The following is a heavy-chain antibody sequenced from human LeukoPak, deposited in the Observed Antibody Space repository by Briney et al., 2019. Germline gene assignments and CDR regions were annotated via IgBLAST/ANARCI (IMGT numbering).Heavy chain of an antibody. D-gene: IGHD3-22*01. CDR1: GFTVGSNY. CDR2: IYTGGNT. Sequence: GGSLRLSCAASGFTVGSNYLSWVRQAPGKGLEWVSTIYTGGNTYYAASVKGRFTISRDFSKNTVFLHMNSLRAEDTAMYYCARGDDSGYYDYFDYWGQGALVTVSS. J-gene: IGHJ4*02. V-gene: IGHV3-53*05. CDR3: ARGDDSGYYDYFDY.